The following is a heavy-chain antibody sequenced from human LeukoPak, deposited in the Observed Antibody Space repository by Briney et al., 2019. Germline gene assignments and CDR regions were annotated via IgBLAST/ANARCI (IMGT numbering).Heavy chain of an antibody. CDR2: INPSGGST. J-gene: IGHJ4*02. Sequence: GASVKVSCKASGYTFTSYYMHWVRQAPGQGLEWMGIINPSGGSTSYAQKFQGRVTMTRDTSTSTVYMELSSLRSEDTAVYYCARGVYGDYQINPFDYWGQGTLVTVSS. D-gene: IGHD4-17*01. V-gene: IGHV1-46*01. CDR3: ARGVYGDYQINPFDY. CDR1: GYTFTSYY.